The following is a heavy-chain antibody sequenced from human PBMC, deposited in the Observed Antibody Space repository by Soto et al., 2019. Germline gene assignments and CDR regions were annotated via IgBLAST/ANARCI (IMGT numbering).Heavy chain of an antibody. D-gene: IGHD1-26*01. CDR3: VTVNLVGAAYDFDY. CDR2: VYYSGTT. Sequence: QVQLQEWGPGLVKPSQTLSLTCTVSGGSIRNGDYYWGWIRQPPGKGLEWIGYVYYSGTTYSHPSLNSRVSISVDTSETQFSLRLTSVTAADTAVYYCVTVNLVGAAYDFDYWGPGTLVTVSS. V-gene: IGHV4-30-4*01. CDR1: GGSIRNGDYY. J-gene: IGHJ4*02.